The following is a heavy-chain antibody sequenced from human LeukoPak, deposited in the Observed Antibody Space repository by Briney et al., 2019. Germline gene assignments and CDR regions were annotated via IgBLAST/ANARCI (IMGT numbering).Heavy chain of an antibody. CDR2: IYYSGST. D-gene: IGHD5-12*01. V-gene: IGHV4-59*01. Sequence: SETLSLTCTVSGGSISSYYWSWTRQPPGKGLEWIGYIYYSGSTNYNPSLKSRVTISVDTSKNQFSLKLSSVTAADTAVYYCARLTGYDWESSYDYWGQGTLVTVSS. CDR1: GGSISSYY. CDR3: ARLTGYDWESSYDY. J-gene: IGHJ4*02.